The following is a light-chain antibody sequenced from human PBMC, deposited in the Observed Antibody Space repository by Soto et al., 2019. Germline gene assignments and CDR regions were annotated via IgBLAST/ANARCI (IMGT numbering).Light chain of an antibody. CDR2: DAS. CDR3: QQRSKMPLT. CDR1: QSVRNY. Sequence: EIVLPQSPATLSLSPGATATLSCRASQSVRNYLAWYQQKPGQAPRLLIYDASNRATGIPARFSGTGSETDFTLTISSLEPEEFAIYYCQQRSKMPLTVGHGTKVDIK. J-gene: IGKJ1*01. V-gene: IGKV3-11*01.